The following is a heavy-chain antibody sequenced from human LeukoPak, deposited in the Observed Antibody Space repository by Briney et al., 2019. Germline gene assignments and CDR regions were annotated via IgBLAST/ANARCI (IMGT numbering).Heavy chain of an antibody. CDR3: ATAGYYYDSSGSQNWFDP. CDR2: FDPEDGEA. Sequence: GASVKVSCKVSGYTLTELSMHWVRQAPGNGLEWMGGFDPEDGEAIYAQKFQGRVTMTEDTSTDTAYMELSSLRSEDTAVYYCATAGYYYDSSGSQNWFDPWGQGTLVTVSS. CDR1: GYTLTELS. V-gene: IGHV1-24*01. J-gene: IGHJ5*02. D-gene: IGHD3-22*01.